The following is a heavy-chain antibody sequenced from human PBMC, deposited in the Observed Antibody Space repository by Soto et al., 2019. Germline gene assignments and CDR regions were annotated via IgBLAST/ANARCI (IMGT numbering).Heavy chain of an antibody. Sequence: GESLKISCRTSGYRFTSYWIAWVRQMPGKGLEWMGIIFPSDSDTRYSPSFQGQVTISADRSTSTVFLQWASLKATDTAVYFCARKDKSGYFNWFDPWGQGTLVTVSS. CDR3: ARKDKSGYFNWFDP. J-gene: IGHJ5*02. CDR1: GYRFTSYW. V-gene: IGHV5-51*01. CDR2: IFPSDSDT. D-gene: IGHD3-22*01.